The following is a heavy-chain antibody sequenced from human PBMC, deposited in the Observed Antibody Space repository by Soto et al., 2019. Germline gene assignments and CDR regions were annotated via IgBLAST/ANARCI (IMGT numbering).Heavy chain of an antibody. CDR3: ARDEAAAIEY. Sequence: PGGSLRLSCAASVFTFSSYSMHLVRQAPGKGLEWVAVISYDGSNKYYADSVKGRFTISRDNSKNTLYLQMNSLRAEDTAVYYCARDEAAAIEYWGRGTMVTVSS. V-gene: IGHV3-30-3*01. CDR1: VFTFSSYS. CDR2: ISYDGSNK. J-gene: IGHJ4*02. D-gene: IGHD6-13*01.